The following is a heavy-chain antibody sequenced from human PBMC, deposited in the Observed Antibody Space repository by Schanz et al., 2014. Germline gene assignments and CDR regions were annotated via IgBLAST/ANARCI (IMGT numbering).Heavy chain of an antibody. CDR1: GFSVSSNF. Sequence: EVQLVESGGGLVQPGGSLRLSCAASGFSVSSNFMTWVRQPPGKGLEWVSYITSSSSTTYYADSVKGRFTISRDNAKNSLYLQMNSLSDEDTAVYYCARDPGHYPMDVWGQGTTVTVSS. CDR2: ITSSSSTT. J-gene: IGHJ6*02. D-gene: IGHD3-10*01. V-gene: IGHV3-48*02. CDR3: ARDPGHYPMDV.